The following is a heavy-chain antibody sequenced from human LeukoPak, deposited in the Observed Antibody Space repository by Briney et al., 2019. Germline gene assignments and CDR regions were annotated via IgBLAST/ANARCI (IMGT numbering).Heavy chain of an antibody. CDR1: GFTVNNNY. D-gene: IGHD2/OR15-2a*01. CDR2: IYSGGTT. Sequence: GGSLRLSCAASGFTVNNNYMTWVRQAPGKGLEWVSVIYSGGTTYYADSVKGRFTISRDNSKNALYLQMNSLRVGDTAVYYCARDPGIRNGMDVWGQGTTVTVSS. CDR3: ARDPGIRNGMDV. J-gene: IGHJ6*02. V-gene: IGHV3-53*01.